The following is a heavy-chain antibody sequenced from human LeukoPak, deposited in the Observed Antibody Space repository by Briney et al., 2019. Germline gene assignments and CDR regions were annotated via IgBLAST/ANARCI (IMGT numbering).Heavy chain of an antibody. CDR2: INHSGIT. J-gene: IGHJ5*02. D-gene: IGHD2-15*01. CDR1: GRSFSGYY. Sequence: PSETLSLTCAVYGRSFSGYYWTWIRQTPGKGLEWIGEINHSGITDYNPSLRSRVTISVGTSKNQFSLKLSSVTAADTAIYYCARAVIVVAAATQRNWFDPWGQGTLVTVSS. V-gene: IGHV4-34*01. CDR3: ARAVIVVAAATQRNWFDP.